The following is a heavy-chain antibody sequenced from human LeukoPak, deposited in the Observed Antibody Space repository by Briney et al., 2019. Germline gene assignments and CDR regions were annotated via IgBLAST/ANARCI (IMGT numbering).Heavy chain of an antibody. V-gene: IGHV3-30*18. J-gene: IGHJ6*02. Sequence: PGGSLRLSCAASGFTFSSYGMHWVRQAPGKGLEWVAVISYDGSNKYYADSVKGRFTISRDNSKNTLYLQMNSLRAEDTAVYYCAKDQTYYDFWSGYYPYYYGMDVWGQGTTVTVSS. CDR3: AKDQTYYDFWSGYYPYYYGMDV. D-gene: IGHD3-3*01. CDR1: GFTFSSYG. CDR2: ISYDGSNK.